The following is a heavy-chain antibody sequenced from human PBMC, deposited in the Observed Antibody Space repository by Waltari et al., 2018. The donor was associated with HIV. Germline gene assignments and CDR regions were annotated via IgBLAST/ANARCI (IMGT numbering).Heavy chain of an antibody. V-gene: IGHV3-11*01. CDR2: ISSRGVTT. D-gene: IGHD6-6*01. CDR3: ARVAGSSSNYYGMDV. CDR1: GFTFSDYH. Sequence: QVQLVESGGGLVKPGGSLRVSCAVSGFTFSDYHMSWIRQAPGKGVGWLSYISSRGVTTNYSVSVKGRFPISSDNAKKAFYLEINSLRAEDTAVYYCARVAGSSSNYYGMDVWGQGTTVTVSS. J-gene: IGHJ6*02.